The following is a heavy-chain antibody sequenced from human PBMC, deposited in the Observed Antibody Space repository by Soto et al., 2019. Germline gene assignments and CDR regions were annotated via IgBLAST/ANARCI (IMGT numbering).Heavy chain of an antibody. CDR2: IIPILGIA. J-gene: IGHJ6*03. CDR1: GGTFSSYT. D-gene: IGHD2-2*01. CDR3: ARGLCSSTSCYDCYYYYYIDV. Sequence: SVKVSCKASGGTFSSYTISWVRQAPGQGLEWMGRIIPILGIANYAQKFQGRVTITADKSTSTAYMELSSLRSEDTAVYYCARGLCSSTSCYDCYYYYYIDVWGKGTTFTVSS. V-gene: IGHV1-69*02.